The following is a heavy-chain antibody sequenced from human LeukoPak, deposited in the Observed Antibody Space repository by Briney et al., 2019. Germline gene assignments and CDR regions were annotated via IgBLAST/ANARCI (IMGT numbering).Heavy chain of an antibody. CDR1: GGSISSYY. Sequence: SETLSLTCTVSGGSISSYYWSWIRQPPGKGLEWIGYIYYSGSTNYNPSLKSRVTISVDTSKNQFSLKLSSVTAADTAVYYCARGTMSSSSWSYYYYYYMDVWGKGTTVTVSS. J-gene: IGHJ6*03. V-gene: IGHV4-59*01. CDR2: IYYSGST. D-gene: IGHD6-13*01. CDR3: ARGTMSSSSWSYYYYYYMDV.